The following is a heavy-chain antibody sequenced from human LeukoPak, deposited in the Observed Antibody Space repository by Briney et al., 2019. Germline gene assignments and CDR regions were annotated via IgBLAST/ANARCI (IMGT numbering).Heavy chain of an antibody. Sequence: GGSLRLSCVASGFTFSEYWMTWVRQAPGKGLEWVAIIKEDGSVKYYVDSVKGRFTISRDNAKNPLYLQLNSLRVEDTAVYYCATEGTDYRGSFGWFDPWGQGTLVTVSS. CDR2: IKEDGSVK. CDR3: ATEGTDYRGSFGWFDP. D-gene: IGHD3-16*01. J-gene: IGHJ5*02. V-gene: IGHV3-7*01. CDR1: GFTFSEYW.